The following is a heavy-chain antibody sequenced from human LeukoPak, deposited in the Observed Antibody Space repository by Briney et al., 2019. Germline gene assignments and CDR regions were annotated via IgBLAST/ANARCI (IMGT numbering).Heavy chain of an antibody. CDR2: INHSGTT. CDR1: GGSISGYY. V-gene: IGHV4-34*01. CDR3: ARVPPYYNSLQAAFDI. J-gene: IGHJ3*02. Sequence: PSETLSLTCAVYGGSISGYYWSWIRQPPGKGLEWIGEINHSGTTNYNPSLNSRVTISVDTSKNQFSLKLSSVTAADAAVYYCARVPPYYNSLQAAFDIWGQGTMVTVSS. D-gene: IGHD3-22*01.